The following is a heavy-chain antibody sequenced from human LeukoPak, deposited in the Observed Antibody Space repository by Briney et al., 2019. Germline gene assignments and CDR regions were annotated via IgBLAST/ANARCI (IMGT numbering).Heavy chain of an antibody. J-gene: IGHJ1*01. CDR2: ISRNGRNT. D-gene: IGHD6-19*01. CDR1: GFTFSSYS. V-gene: IGHV3-64*01. Sequence: GGSLRLSCAASGFTFSSYSMNWVRQAPGKGLEFVSAISRNGRNTYYANSVKGRFTISRDISKNTLYLQMGSLRPEDMAVYYCARVDSGSACASWGQGILVTVSS. CDR3: ARVDSGSACAS.